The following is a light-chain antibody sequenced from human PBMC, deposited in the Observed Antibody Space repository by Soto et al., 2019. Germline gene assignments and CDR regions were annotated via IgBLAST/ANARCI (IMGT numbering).Light chain of an antibody. CDR1: QSVSRY. V-gene: IGKV3-11*01. CDR2: GAS. J-gene: IGKJ5*01. Sequence: EIVLTQSPATLSLSPGERATLSCRASQSVSRYLAWYQQKPGQAPRLLIYGASNRATGIPARFSGSGSGTDFTLTISSLEPEDFAVYYCQQRSNWPSIAFGQGARLEIK. CDR3: QQRSNWPSIA.